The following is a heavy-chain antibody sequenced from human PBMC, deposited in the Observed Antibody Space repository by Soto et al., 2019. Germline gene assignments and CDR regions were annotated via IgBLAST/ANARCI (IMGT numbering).Heavy chain of an antibody. CDR2: IIPIFGTA. CDR3: ARGGGGIMIEVVINYYYSVMAV. CDR1: GGTFSSYA. Sequence: SVKVSCKASGGTFSSYAISWVRQAPGQGLEWMGGIIPIFGTANYAQKFQGRVTITADESTSTAYMELSSLRSEDTAVYYCARGGGGIMIEVVINYYYSVMAVWGQGTTVPVSS. V-gene: IGHV1-69*13. J-gene: IGHJ6*02. D-gene: IGHD3-22*01.